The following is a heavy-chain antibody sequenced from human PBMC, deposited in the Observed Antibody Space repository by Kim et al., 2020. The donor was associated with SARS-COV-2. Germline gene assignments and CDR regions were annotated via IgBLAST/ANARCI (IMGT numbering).Heavy chain of an antibody. CDR1: GGSLRSYY. CDR3: ARDHNNSGWFDP. J-gene: IGHJ5*02. D-gene: IGHD4-4*01. Sequence: SETLSLTCTVSGGSLRSYYWSWFRQPPGKRLDWIGYIYYSGTTDYNPSLKSRVTISVDTSKNQFSLRLSSVTAADTALYYCARDHNNSGWFDPWGQGTLVTVSS. V-gene: IGHV4-59*01. CDR2: IYYSGTT.